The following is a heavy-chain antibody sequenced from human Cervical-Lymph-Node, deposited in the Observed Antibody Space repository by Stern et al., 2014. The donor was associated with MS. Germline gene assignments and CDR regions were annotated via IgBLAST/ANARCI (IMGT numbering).Heavy chain of an antibody. D-gene: IGHD2/OR15-2a*01. CDR1: GGSVSSTNW. J-gene: IGHJ2*01. CDR3: ARERQQYCNSEGCSYWYFDL. CDR2: LHHSGAS. V-gene: IGHV4-4*02. Sequence: QVQLQESGPGLVKPSGTLSLTCAVSGGSVSSTNWWSWVRQSPGKGLEWXGNLHHSGASNYRPSLRSRVSISLANSKNHLSLHLTSVTAADTAVYYCARERQQYCNSEGCSYWYFDLWGRGTLVTVSS.